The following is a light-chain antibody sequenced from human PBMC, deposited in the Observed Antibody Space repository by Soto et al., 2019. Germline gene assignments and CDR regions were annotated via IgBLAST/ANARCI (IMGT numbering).Light chain of an antibody. CDR3: QQYNSYSSFT. CDR2: DAS. CDR1: QSISSW. Sequence: DIQMTQSPSTLSASVGDRVTITCRASQSISSWLAWYQQKPGKAPTVLIYDASSLESGVPSRFSGSGSGTEFTLTISSLQSDDFATYYCQQYNSYSSFTFGQGTKLEIK. V-gene: IGKV1-5*01. J-gene: IGKJ2*01.